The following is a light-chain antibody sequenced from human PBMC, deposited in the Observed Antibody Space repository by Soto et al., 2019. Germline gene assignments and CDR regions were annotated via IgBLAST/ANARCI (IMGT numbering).Light chain of an antibody. CDR3: QQYSSSWT. V-gene: IGKV3-20*01. CDR2: GAS. CDR1: QSVTSTC. J-gene: IGKJ1*01. Sequence: EIVLTQSPGTLSLSPGERATLSCRASQSVTSTCLAWYQQKPGQAPRLLIYGASSRATAIPDRFSGSGSGTDFTLTISRLEPEDFAVYYCQQYSSSWTFGQGTKVEVK.